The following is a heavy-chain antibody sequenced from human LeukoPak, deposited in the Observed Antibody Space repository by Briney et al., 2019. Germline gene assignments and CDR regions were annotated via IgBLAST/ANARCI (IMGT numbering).Heavy chain of an antibody. V-gene: IGHV3-30*04. D-gene: IGHD3-10*01. CDR3: MKWFGEFDFDY. CDR1: GFTFSSYA. CDR2: ISYDGSNK. J-gene: IGHJ4*02. Sequence: QPGGSLRLSCAASGFTFSSYAIHWVRQAPGKGLEWVAVISYDGSNKYYAASVKGRFTISRDNSKNTLYLQMNSLRAEDTAVCYCMKWFGEFDFDYWGQGTLVTVSS.